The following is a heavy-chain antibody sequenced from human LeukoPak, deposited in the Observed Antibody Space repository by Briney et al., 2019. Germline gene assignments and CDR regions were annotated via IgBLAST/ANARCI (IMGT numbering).Heavy chain of an antibody. Sequence: GGPLRLSCAASGFTFSSYGMHWVRQAPGKGLEWVAVISYDGSNKYYADSVKGRFTISRDNSKNTLYLQMNSLRAEDTAVYYCAHLSIFDYWGQGTLVTVSS. J-gene: IGHJ4*02. CDR2: ISYDGSNK. V-gene: IGHV3-30*03. CDR1: GFTFSSYG. D-gene: IGHD3-16*02. CDR3: AHLSIFDY.